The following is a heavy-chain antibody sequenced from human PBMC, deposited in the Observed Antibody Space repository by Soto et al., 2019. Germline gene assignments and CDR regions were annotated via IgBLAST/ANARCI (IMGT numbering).Heavy chain of an antibody. CDR1: GGSFSGYY. D-gene: IGHD3-10*01. CDR3: ARGLNYYGSGSFAFDI. J-gene: IGHJ3*02. V-gene: IGHV4-34*01. CDR2: INHSGST. Sequence: SETLSLTCAVYGGSFSGYYWSWIRQPPGKGLEWIGEINHSGSTNYNPSLKSRVTISVDTSKNQFSLKLSSVTAADTAVYYCARGLNYYGSGSFAFDIWGQGTMVTVSS.